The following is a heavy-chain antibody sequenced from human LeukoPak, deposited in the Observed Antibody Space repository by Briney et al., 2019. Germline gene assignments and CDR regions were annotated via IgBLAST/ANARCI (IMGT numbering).Heavy chain of an antibody. Sequence: GGSLRLSCAASGFTFSSYSMNWVRQAPGKGLEWVSSISSSSSYIYYADSVKGRFTISRNNAKNSLYLQMNSLRAEDTAVYYCAREELTMVRGVISYYYGMDVWGQGTTVTVSS. D-gene: IGHD3-10*01. V-gene: IGHV3-21*01. CDR2: ISSSSSYI. CDR3: AREELTMVRGVISYYYGMDV. CDR1: GFTFSSYS. J-gene: IGHJ6*02.